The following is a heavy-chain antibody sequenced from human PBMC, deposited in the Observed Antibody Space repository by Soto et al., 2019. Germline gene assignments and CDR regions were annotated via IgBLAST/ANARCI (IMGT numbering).Heavy chain of an antibody. Sequence: EVQLVESGGGLVQPGGYLRLSCAASGFTFSSYEMNWVRQAPGKGLEWVSYISSSGSTIYYADSVQGRFTISRDNAKNSLYLQMNCLRAEDTAVYYCARDDGGDYDSSGPFDYWGQGTLVTVSS. V-gene: IGHV3-48*03. D-gene: IGHD3-22*01. CDR3: ARDDGGDYDSSGPFDY. CDR2: ISSSGSTI. CDR1: GFTFSSYE. J-gene: IGHJ4*02.